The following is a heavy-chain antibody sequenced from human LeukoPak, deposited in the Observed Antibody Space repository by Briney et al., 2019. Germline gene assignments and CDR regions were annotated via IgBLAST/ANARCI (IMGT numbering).Heavy chain of an antibody. CDR2: ISAYNGNT. CDR3: ARIIGPYGDYQTFDY. D-gene: IGHD4-17*01. Sequence: ASVKVSCKASGYTFTGYYMHWVRQAPGQGLEWMGWISAYNGNTNYAQKLQDRVTMTTDTSTSTAYMELRSLRSDDTAVYYCARIIGPYGDYQTFDYWGQGTLVTVSS. J-gene: IGHJ4*02. V-gene: IGHV1-18*04. CDR1: GYTFTGYY.